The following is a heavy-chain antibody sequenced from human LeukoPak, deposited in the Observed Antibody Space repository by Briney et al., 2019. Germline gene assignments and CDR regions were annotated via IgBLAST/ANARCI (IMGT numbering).Heavy chain of an antibody. V-gene: IGHV3-21*01. CDR1: GXTFSSYS. J-gene: IGHJ4*02. Sequence: GGSLRLSCAASGXTFSSYSMNWVRQAPGKGLEWVSSISSSSSYIYYADSVKGRFTISRDNSKNTLYLQMNSLRAKDTAVYYCAKDLPPTYYYDSSGLLEYWGQGTLVTVSS. CDR2: ISSSSSYI. D-gene: IGHD3-22*01. CDR3: AKDLPPTYYYDSSGLLEY.